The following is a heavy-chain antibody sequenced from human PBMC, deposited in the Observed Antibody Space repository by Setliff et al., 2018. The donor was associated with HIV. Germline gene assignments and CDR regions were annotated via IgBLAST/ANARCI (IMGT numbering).Heavy chain of an antibody. D-gene: IGHD6-13*01. V-gene: IGHV3-11*04. CDR1: GFTFRDHY. CDR2: ISTSGSPI. CDR3: ATQTGFYNSHWYDY. J-gene: IGHJ4*02. Sequence: GGSLRLSCTASGFTFRDHYMTWIRQAPGKGMEWVSFISTSGSPIYYADSVKGRFTIASDNAKNSLYLQMHSLRAEDTAIYYCATQTGFYNSHWYDYWGQGTMVTVSS.